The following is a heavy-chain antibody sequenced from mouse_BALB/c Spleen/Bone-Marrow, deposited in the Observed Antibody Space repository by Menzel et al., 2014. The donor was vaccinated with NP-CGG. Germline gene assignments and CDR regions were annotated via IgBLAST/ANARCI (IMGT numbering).Heavy chain of an antibody. J-gene: IGHJ2*01. CDR3: ARERYDYDWKDY. CDR2: INPSNGRT. D-gene: IGHD2-4*01. Sequence: QVQLQQSGAELVKPGASVKLSCKASGYTFTSYYMYWVKQRPGQGLEWIGEINPSNGRTNYNEKFKSKATLTVDKSSSTAYMQLSSLTSEDSAVYYCARERYDYDWKDYWGQGTTLTVSS. V-gene: IGHV1S81*02. CDR1: GYTFTSYY.